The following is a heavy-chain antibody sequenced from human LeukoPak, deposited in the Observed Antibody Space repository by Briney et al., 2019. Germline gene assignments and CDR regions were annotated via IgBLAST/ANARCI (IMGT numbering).Heavy chain of an antibody. Sequence: GGSLRLSCAASGFTFSSYGMHWVRQAPGKGQEWVAVIWYDGSNKYYADSVKGRFTISRDNSKNTLYLQMNSLRAEDTAVYYCARTYYCDSSGYYHDAFDIWGQGTMVTVSS. CDR3: ARTYYCDSSGYYHDAFDI. J-gene: IGHJ3*02. D-gene: IGHD3-22*01. V-gene: IGHV3-33*01. CDR1: GFTFSSYG. CDR2: IWYDGSNK.